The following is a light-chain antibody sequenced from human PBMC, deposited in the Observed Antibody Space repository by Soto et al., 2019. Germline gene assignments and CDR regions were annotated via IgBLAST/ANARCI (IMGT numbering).Light chain of an antibody. J-gene: IGKJ1*01. Sequence: IVVTQSPNPLSVSQGERATLSCRASQSVSSKLAWYQQKPGQAPRLLIYAASTRATGIPARFTGSGSGTEFILTITSLQSEDSAVYYCQEYNTWPWTFGQGTNVDIK. CDR2: AAS. CDR3: QEYNTWPWT. CDR1: QSVSSK. V-gene: IGKV3-15*01.